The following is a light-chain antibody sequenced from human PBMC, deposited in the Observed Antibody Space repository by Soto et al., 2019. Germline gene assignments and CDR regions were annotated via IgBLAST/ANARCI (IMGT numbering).Light chain of an antibody. Sequence: EIVMTQSPATLSVSPGERATLSCRASQSVSRNFAWYQQKPGQAPQLPFYGASTRATGITDRFSGSGSETEFTLTISSLQPEDFAVYSCQQYHNWPPWTFGQGTKVEIK. CDR2: GAS. CDR1: QSVSRN. CDR3: QQYHNWPPWT. V-gene: IGKV3-15*01. J-gene: IGKJ1*01.